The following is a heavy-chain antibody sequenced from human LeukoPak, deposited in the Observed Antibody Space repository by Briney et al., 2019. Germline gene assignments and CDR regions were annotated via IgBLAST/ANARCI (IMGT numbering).Heavy chain of an antibody. CDR1: GGSISSYY. D-gene: IGHD3-22*01. V-gene: IGHV4-59*01. Sequence: SETLSLTCTVSGGSISSYYWSWIRQPPGKGLEWIGYIYYSGSTNYNPSLKSRVTISVDTSKNQFSLKLSSVTAADTAVYYCARAWFSSGYYPYFDYWGQGTLVTVSS. J-gene: IGHJ4*02. CDR3: ARAWFSSGYYPYFDY. CDR2: IYYSGST.